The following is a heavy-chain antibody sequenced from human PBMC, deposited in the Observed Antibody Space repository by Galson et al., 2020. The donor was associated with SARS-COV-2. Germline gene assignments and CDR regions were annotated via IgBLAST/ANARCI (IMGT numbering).Heavy chain of an antibody. Sequence: SETLSLTCTVSGGSISSGSYYWSWIRQPAGKGLEWIGRIYTSGSTNYNPSLKSRVTISVDTSKNQFSLKLSSVTAADTAVYYCARGGAIFGSGGWFDPWGQGTLVTVSS. CDR2: IYTSGST. CDR3: ARGGAIFGSGGWFDP. CDR1: GGSISSGSYY. J-gene: IGHJ5*02. D-gene: IGHD3-3*01. V-gene: IGHV4-61*02.